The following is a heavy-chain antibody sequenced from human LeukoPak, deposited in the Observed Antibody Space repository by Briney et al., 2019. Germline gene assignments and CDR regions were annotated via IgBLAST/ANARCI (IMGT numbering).Heavy chain of an antibody. CDR1: GFTFSSYS. J-gene: IGHJ4*02. D-gene: IGHD3-22*01. Sequence: PGGSLRLSCAASGFTFSSYSMNWVRQAPGKGLEWVSSISSSSSYIYYADSVEGRLTISRDNAKNSLYLQMNSLRAEDTAVYYCARDYYDSSGYYSFDYWGQGTLVTVSS. CDR3: ARDYYDSSGYYSFDY. CDR2: ISSSSSYI. V-gene: IGHV3-21*01.